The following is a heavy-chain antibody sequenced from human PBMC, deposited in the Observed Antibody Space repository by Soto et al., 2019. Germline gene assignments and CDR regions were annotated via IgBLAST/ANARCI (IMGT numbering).Heavy chain of an antibody. CDR3: ARDDFWSGFIDDAFDI. Sequence: PGGSLRLSCAASGFTFSSYWMSWVRQAPGKGLEWVANIKQDGSEKYYVDSVKGRFTISRDNAKNSLYLQMNSLRAEDTAVYYCARDDFWSGFIDDAFDIWGQGTMVTVSS. D-gene: IGHD3-3*01. CDR2: IKQDGSEK. J-gene: IGHJ3*02. V-gene: IGHV3-7*01. CDR1: GFTFSSYW.